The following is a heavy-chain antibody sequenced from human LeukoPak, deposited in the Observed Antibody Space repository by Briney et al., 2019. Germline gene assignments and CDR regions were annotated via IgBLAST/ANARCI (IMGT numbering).Heavy chain of an antibody. D-gene: IGHD2-21*01. CDR2: VSHTGST. CDR3: ARGGDLFGAFDI. CDR1: GYSISNGYY. J-gene: IGHJ3*02. V-gene: IGHV4-38-2*02. Sequence: AETLSLNCTVSGYSISNGYYCGWIRQSPGKGLYWIGTVSHTGSTYYNPSLKRRVIISVDTSKTQFSLKLRSVTAADTAVYYCARGGDLFGAFDIWGQGTMVTVSS.